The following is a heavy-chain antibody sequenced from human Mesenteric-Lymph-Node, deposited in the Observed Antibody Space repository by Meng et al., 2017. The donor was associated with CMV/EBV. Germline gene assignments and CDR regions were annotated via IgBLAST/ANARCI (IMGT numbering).Heavy chain of an antibody. D-gene: IGHD3-22*01. CDR1: GYSFTNYW. V-gene: IGHV5-51*01. CDR2: IYADDSDS. Sequence: GESLKISCKGSGYSFTNYWIGWVRQMPGKGLEWMGIIYADDSDSRYSPSFQGQVTISVDKSISTAYLQWSSLKASDTAIYYCARLGYYDSSGYFDYWGQGTLVTVSS. J-gene: IGHJ4*02. CDR3: ARLGYYDSSGYFDY.